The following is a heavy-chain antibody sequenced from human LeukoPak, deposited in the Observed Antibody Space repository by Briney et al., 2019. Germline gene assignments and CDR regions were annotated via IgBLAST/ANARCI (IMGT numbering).Heavy chain of an antibody. D-gene: IGHD3-22*01. V-gene: IGHV4-4*02. J-gene: IGHJ3*02. Sequence: SETLSLTCSVSGGSISGSNWWNWVRQPPGEGLEWIGEILHTGSTTYNPSLKSRVTISVDNSKNQFSLKLSSVTAADTAVYYCARSYYYESSGYDDAFDIWGQGTMLTVSS. CDR3: ARSYYYESSGYDDAFDI. CDR1: GGSISGSNW. CDR2: ILHTGST.